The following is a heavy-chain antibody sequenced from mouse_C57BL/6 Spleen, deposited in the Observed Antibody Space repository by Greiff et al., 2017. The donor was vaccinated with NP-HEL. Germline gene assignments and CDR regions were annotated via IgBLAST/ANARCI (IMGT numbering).Heavy chain of an antibody. D-gene: IGHD3-2*02. CDR1: GYTFTSYW. CDR3: ARTSSGQRLFAY. V-gene: IGHV1-55*01. J-gene: IGHJ3*01. Sequence: QVQLQQPGAELVKPGASVKMSCKASGYTFTSYWITWVKQRPGQGLAWIGDIYPGSGSTNYNEKFKSKATLTVDTSSSTAYMQLSSLTSEDSAVYYCARTSSGQRLFAYWGQGTLVTVSA. CDR2: IYPGSGST.